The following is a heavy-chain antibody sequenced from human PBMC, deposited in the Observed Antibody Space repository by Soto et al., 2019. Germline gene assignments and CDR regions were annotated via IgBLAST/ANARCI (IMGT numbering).Heavy chain of an antibody. J-gene: IGHJ4*02. CDR1: GFTFSSYG. CDR3: ARDPIVGATTWDYFDY. V-gene: IGHV3-33*01. Sequence: GGSLRLSCAASGFTFSSYGMHWVRQAPGKGLEWVAVIWYDGSNKYYADSVKGRFTISRDNSKNTLYLQMNSLRAEDTAVYYCARDPIVGATTWDYFDYWGQGTLVTVSS. CDR2: IWYDGSNK. D-gene: IGHD1-26*01.